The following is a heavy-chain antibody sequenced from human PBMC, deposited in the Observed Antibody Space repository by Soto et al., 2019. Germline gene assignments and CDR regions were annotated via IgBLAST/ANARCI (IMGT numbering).Heavy chain of an antibody. Sequence: QVQLVESGGGVVQPGRSLRLSCAASGFTFSSYGMHWVRQAPGKGLEWVAVISYDGSNKYYADSVKGRFTISRDNSKNTRYLQMNALGAEARAVYYCAKAPGAAAGSWWLGYGGKGTLVTASS. V-gene: IGHV3-30*18. CDR2: ISYDGSNK. J-gene: IGHJ4*02. D-gene: IGHD6-19*01. CDR1: GFTFSSYG. CDR3: AKAPGAAAGSWWLGY.